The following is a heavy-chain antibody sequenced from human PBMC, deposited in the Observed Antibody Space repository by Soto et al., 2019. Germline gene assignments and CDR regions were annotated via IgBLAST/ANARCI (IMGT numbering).Heavy chain of an antibody. CDR3: AIIGGITMVRGVIHAFDI. Sequence: ASVKVSCKASGYTFTGYYMHWVRQAPGQGLEWMGWINPNSGGTNYAQKFQGWVTMTRDTSISTAYMELSRLRSDDTAVYYCAIIGGITMVRGVIHAFDIRGQGTMVTVSS. V-gene: IGHV1-2*04. CDR1: GYTFTGYY. D-gene: IGHD3-10*01. J-gene: IGHJ3*02. CDR2: INPNSGGT.